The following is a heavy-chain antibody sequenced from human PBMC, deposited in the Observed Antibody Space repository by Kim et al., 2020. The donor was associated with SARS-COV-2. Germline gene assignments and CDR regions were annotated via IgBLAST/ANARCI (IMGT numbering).Heavy chain of an antibody. J-gene: IGHJ3*02. CDR3: ATFFKQQLAGDSVDT. CDR2: IKPDGSKT. V-gene: IGHV3-7*05. CDR1: GFKMWGYW. Sequence: GSLRLSCVVSGFKMWGYWMSWVRQAPGKGLEWVDNIKPDGSKTYYGSSVEGRFTIPSENAENSVAQAMNSLTSEDTAVDYCATFFKQQLAGDSVDTWGQGTVVIVS. D-gene: IGHD1-26*01.